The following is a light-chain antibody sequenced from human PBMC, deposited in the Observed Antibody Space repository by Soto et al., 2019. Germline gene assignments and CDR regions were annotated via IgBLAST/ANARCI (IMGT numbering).Light chain of an antibody. J-gene: IGKJ1*01. Sequence: EIVMTQSPATLSVSPGERATLSCRASQSVSSNLAWYQQKPGQAPKLLIYGASTRATGVPTRFSGSASGTEFTLTVSSLQSEDFAVYYCQQYHNWWTFGQGTKVEIK. CDR3: QQYHNWWT. V-gene: IGKV3-15*01. CDR1: QSVSSN. CDR2: GAS.